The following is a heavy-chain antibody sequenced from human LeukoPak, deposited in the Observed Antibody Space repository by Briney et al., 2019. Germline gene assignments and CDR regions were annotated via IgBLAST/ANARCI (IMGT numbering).Heavy chain of an antibody. Sequence: TGGSLRLSCAASGFTFSSYYMHWVRQAPGKGLEWVSGISGSGSSTYYADSVKGRFTLSRDYPKNTLYLQMNSLRAEDTAVYFCAKYSGSYYYPPNWDSWGQGTLVTVSS. V-gene: IGHV3-23*01. CDR2: ISGSGSST. CDR1: GFTFSSYY. D-gene: IGHD1-26*01. J-gene: IGHJ4*02. CDR3: AKYSGSYYYPPNWDS.